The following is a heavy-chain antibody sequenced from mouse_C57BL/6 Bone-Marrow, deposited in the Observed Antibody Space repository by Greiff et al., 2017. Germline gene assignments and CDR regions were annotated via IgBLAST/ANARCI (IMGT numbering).Heavy chain of an antibody. Sequence: QVQLQQSGAELVKPGASVKLSCKASGYTFTSYWMHWVKQRPGRGLEWIGRIDPKSGGTKYNEKFKSKATLTVDKPSSTAYMQLSSLTSEDSAVYYCATYYSNFYYYAMDYWGQGTSVTVSS. V-gene: IGHV1-72*01. CDR2: IDPKSGGT. CDR1: GYTFTSYW. D-gene: IGHD2-5*01. CDR3: ATYYSNFYYYAMDY. J-gene: IGHJ4*01.